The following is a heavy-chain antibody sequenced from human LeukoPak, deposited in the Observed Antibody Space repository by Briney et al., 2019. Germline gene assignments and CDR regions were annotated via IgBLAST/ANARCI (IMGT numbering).Heavy chain of an antibody. Sequence: GGSLRLSCAASGFTFSSYSMNWVRQAPGKGLEWVSSISSSSSYIYYADSVKGRFTISRDNAKNSLYLQMNSLRVEDTAVYYCARVGTADAFDIWGQGTMVTVSS. V-gene: IGHV3-21*01. D-gene: IGHD1/OR15-1a*01. J-gene: IGHJ3*02. CDR3: ARVGTADAFDI. CDR2: ISSSSSYI. CDR1: GFTFSSYS.